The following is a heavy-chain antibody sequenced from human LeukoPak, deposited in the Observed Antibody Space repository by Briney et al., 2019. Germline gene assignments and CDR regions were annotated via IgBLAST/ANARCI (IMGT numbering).Heavy chain of an antibody. CDR2: VSGNGDSA. Sequence: GGSLRLSCAASGFTFSNYAMSWVRQAAGKGLEWVSGVSGNGDSAYYADSVKGRCTISRDNSKNTLYLKMNSLRAEDTAVYYCARGRYSSSSSPIDYWGQGTLV. CDR3: ARGRYSSSSSPIDY. D-gene: IGHD6-6*01. J-gene: IGHJ4*02. V-gene: IGHV3-23*01. CDR1: GFTFSNYA.